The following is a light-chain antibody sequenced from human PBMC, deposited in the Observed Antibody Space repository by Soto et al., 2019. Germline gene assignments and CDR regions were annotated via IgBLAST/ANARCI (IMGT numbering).Light chain of an antibody. CDR2: DVS. V-gene: IGLV2-8*01. Sequence: QSVLTQPPSASGSPGQSVTISCTGTSSDIGDWNYVYWYQQHPGKAPKLMIYDVSKRPSGVPDRFSGSKSGNTASLTVSGLQAEDEADYYCSSYAGSNNYVFGTGTKLTVL. J-gene: IGLJ1*01. CDR3: SSYAGSNNYV. CDR1: SSDIGDWNY.